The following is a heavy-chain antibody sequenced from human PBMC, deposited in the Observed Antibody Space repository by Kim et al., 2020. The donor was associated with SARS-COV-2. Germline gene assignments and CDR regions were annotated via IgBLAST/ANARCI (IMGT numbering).Heavy chain of an antibody. CDR3: AKGYYGSESYGVIDY. CDR1: GFTFDDYT. J-gene: IGHJ4*02. D-gene: IGHD3-10*01. V-gene: IGHV3-43*01. CDR2: ISWDGGST. Sequence: GGSLRLSCAASGFTFDDYTMHWVRQAPGKGLEWVSLISWDGGSTYYADSVKGRFTISRDNSKNSLYLQMNSLRTEDTALYYCAKGYYGSESYGVIDYWGQGTLVTVSS.